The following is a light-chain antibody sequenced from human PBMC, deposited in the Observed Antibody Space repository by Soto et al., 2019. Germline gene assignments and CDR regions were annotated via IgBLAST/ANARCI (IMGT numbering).Light chain of an antibody. Sequence: QSALTQPASVSGSPGQSITISCTGTSSDVGGYNYVSWYQQHPGKAPKLMIYDVSNRPSGVSNRFSGSKSGNTASLTISGLQAEDEADYYCSSYTSSSTLQVVFGGGTNLTV. CDR1: SSDVGGYNY. J-gene: IGLJ2*01. V-gene: IGLV2-14*01. CDR2: DVS. CDR3: SSYTSSSTLQVV.